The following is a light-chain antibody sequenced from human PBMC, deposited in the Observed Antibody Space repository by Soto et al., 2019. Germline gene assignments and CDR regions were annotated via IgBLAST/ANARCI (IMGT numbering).Light chain of an antibody. V-gene: IGKV3-20*01. CDR3: QQYGSSTIT. J-gene: IGKJ5*01. CDR1: QSVSSIY. Sequence: EIVLTQSPGTLSLSPGERATLSCRASQSVSSIYLAWYQQKPGQAPSLLIYATSSRATGIPDRFSGSGSGTDCSLTISRLETEDVAVYYCQQYGSSTITFGQGTRLEIK. CDR2: ATS.